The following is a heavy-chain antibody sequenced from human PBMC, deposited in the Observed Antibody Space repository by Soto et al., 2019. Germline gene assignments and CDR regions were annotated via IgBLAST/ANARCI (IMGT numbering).Heavy chain of an antibody. J-gene: IGHJ5*02. CDR3: ARGGGGPLDWFDP. V-gene: IGHV1-3*05. CDR1: GYTFTSYA. CDR2: INAGNGTT. D-gene: IGHD3-10*01. Sequence: QVQLVQSGAEEKKPGASVKVSCKASGYTFTSYAMHWVRQAPGQRLEWMGWINAGNGTTKYSQKFQGRVTITRDTSASTAYMELSRLRSEDTAVYYCARGGGGPLDWFDPCGQGTLVTVSS.